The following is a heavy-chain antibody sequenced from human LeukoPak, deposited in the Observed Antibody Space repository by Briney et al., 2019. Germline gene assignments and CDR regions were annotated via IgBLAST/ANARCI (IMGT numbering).Heavy chain of an antibody. V-gene: IGHV1-18*04. Sequence: GASVKVSCKASGYTFTSYGISWVRQAPGQGLEWMGWISAYNGNPKYAQKLQGRVTMTTDTSTSTAYMELRNLRSDDTAVYYCARIAVAAYYFDYWGQGTLVTVSS. D-gene: IGHD6-19*01. CDR1: GYTFTSYG. J-gene: IGHJ4*02. CDR3: ARIAVAAYYFDY. CDR2: ISAYNGNP.